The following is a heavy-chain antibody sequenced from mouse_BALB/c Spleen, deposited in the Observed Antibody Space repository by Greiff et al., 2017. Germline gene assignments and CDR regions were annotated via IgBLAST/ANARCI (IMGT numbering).Heavy chain of an antibody. J-gene: IGHJ4*01. V-gene: IGHV1S81*02. CDR2: INPSNGRT. Sequence: VQLQQPGAELVKPGASVKLSCKASGYTFTSYWMHWVKQRPGQGLEWIGEINPSNGRTNYNEKFKSKATLTVDKSSSTAYMQLSSLTSEDSAVYYCARCPYYYAMDYWGQGTSVTVSS. CDR3: ARCPYYYAMDY. CDR1: GYTFTSYW.